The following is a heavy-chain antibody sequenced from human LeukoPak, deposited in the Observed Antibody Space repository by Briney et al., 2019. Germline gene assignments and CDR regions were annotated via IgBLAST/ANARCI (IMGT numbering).Heavy chain of an antibody. CDR1: GGSISSSSYY. Sequence: PSETLSLTCTVSGGSISSSSYYWGWIRQPPGKGLEWIGSIYYSGSTYYNPSLKSRVTISVDTSKNQFSLKLSSVTAADTAVYYCARLDYGDYYWGQGTLVTVSS. CDR3: ARLDYGDYY. J-gene: IGHJ4*02. CDR2: IYYSGST. D-gene: IGHD4-17*01. V-gene: IGHV4-39*01.